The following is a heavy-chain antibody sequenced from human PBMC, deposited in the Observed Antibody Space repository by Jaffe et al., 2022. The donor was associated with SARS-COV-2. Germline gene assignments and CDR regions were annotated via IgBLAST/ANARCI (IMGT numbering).Heavy chain of an antibody. CDR3: ARDPLDYNVAYYYGMDV. V-gene: IGHV1-46*01. J-gene: IGHJ6*02. CDR2: INPSGGST. Sequence: QVQLVQSGAEVKKPGASVKVSCKASGYTFTSYYMHWVRQAPGQGLEWMGIINPSGGSTSYAQKFQGRVTMTRDTSTSTVYMELSSLRSEDTAVYYCARDPLDYNVAYYYGMDVWGQGTTVTVSS. CDR1: GYTFTSYY. D-gene: IGHD4-4*01.